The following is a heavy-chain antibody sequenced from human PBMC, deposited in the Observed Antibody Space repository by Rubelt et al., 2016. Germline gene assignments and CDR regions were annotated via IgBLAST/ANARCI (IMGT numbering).Heavy chain of an antibody. Sequence: QVQLQESGPGLVKPSETLSLTCTVSGGSISSYYWSWIRQPPGKGLEWIGYIYYSGSTNYNPSLKSWVTISVDTSKNQLSLKLSSVTAADTAVYYCARAADYGDYGGDFDYWGQGTLVTVSS. V-gene: IGHV4-59*08. CDR2: IYYSGST. J-gene: IGHJ4*02. CDR3: ARAADYGDYGGDFDY. D-gene: IGHD4-17*01. CDR1: GGSISSYY.